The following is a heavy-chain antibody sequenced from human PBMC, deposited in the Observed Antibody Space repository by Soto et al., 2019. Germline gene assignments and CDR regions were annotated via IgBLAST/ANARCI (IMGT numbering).Heavy chain of an antibody. CDR3: ARGIWVATTADYYLDS. Sequence: TLSLTCTVSGGSITYYFWSWIRQPPGKGLECIGYIYYSGNTDYNPSLKSRVTITRDTSASIAYMEVNGLRSEDTAVYYCARGIWVATTADYYLDSWGQATLVTVSS. CDR2: IYYSGNT. D-gene: IGHD5-12*01. J-gene: IGHJ5*01. CDR1: GGSITYYF. V-gene: IGHV4-59*01.